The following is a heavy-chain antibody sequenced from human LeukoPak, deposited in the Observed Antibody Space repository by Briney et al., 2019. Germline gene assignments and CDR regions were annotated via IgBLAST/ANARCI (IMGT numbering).Heavy chain of an antibody. CDR1: GFTFSSYG. J-gene: IGHJ6*02. CDR2: IWNDGSNK. V-gene: IGHV3-33*01. Sequence: GRSLRLSCAASGFTFSSYGMHWVRQAPGKGLEWVAVIWNDGSNKYYADSVKGRFTISRDNSKNTLYLQMNSLRAEDTAVYYCARALRGSSWSPGYYYYGMDVWGQGTTVTVSS. D-gene: IGHD6-13*01. CDR3: ARALRGSSWSPGYYYYGMDV.